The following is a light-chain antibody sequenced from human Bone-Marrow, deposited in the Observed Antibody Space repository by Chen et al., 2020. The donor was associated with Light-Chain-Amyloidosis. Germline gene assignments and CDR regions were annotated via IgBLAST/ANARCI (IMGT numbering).Light chain of an antibody. CDR2: DDS. CDR1: NIGSTS. CDR3: QVWDRSSDRPV. J-gene: IGLJ3*02. Sequence: SYVLTQPSSVSVAQGQTATIACGGNNIGSTSVHWYQQTPGPAPLLVVYDDSDRPPGIPERLSGSNSRNTATLTISRVEAGDEADYYCQVWDRSSDRPVFGGGTKLTVL. V-gene: IGLV3-21*02.